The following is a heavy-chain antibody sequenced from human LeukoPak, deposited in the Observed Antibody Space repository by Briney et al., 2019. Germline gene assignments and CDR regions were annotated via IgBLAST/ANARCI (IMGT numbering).Heavy chain of an antibody. CDR3: AEGKNTGSYLSHVDY. Sequence: GGSLRLSGAGSGFTFSSHIMNWVRQAQGKGLEWVSSISTSSSYINYADSVKGRFTISRDNSKNSPYLQMTSMRTQDTALYYCAEGKNTGSYLSHVDYWGQGTLVTVSS. CDR2: ISTSSSYI. V-gene: IGHV3-21*04. CDR1: GFTFSSHI. D-gene: IGHD3-10*01. J-gene: IGHJ4*02.